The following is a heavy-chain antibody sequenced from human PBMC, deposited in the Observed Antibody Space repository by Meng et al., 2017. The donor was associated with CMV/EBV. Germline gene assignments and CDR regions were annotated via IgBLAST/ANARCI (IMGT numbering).Heavy chain of an antibody. CDR1: GFTFSSYA. Sequence: QLQLVESGGGVVQPGGSLRLSCAASGFTFSSYAMHWVRQAPGKGLEWVAVISYDGSNKYYADSVKGRFTISRDNSKNTLYLQMNSLRAEDTAVYYCARGDYFDYWGQGTLVTVSS. CDR3: ARGDYFDY. V-gene: IGHV3-30-3*01. CDR2: ISYDGSNK. J-gene: IGHJ4*02.